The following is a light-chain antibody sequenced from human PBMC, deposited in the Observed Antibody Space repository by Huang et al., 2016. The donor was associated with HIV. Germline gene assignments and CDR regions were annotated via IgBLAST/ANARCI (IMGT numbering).Light chain of an antibody. Sequence: EIVMPQSPATLSVSPGERATLSCRASQSVSSNVAWYQQKPGQAPRLHIYAASARATGIPARFSGSGSGTEFTISISSLQSEDFAVYYCQQYNNWPRTFGRETKVDIK. CDR1: QSVSSN. V-gene: IGKV3-15*01. J-gene: IGKJ1*01. CDR2: AAS. CDR3: QQYNNWPRT.